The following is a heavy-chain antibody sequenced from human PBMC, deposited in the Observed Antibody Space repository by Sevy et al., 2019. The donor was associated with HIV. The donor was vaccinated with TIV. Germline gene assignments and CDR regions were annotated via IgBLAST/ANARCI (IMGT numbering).Heavy chain of an antibody. CDR3: LREGVGGYSYSLDQ. D-gene: IGHD5-18*01. Sequence: GGSLRLSCAASGFTFSVYWMTWVRQAPGKGLEWVATMKEDGSDKDYVDSVKGRFTISRDNAKNSLYLQMNGLRAEDTAVYYCLREGVGGYSYSLDQWGLGTLVTVS. CDR1: GFTFSVYW. V-gene: IGHV3-7*01. J-gene: IGHJ4*02. CDR2: MKEDGSDK.